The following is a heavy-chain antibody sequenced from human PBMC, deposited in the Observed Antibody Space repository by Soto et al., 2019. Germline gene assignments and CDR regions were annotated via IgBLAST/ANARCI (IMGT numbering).Heavy chain of an antibody. V-gene: IGHV3-23*01. CDR1: GFTFSSYA. CDR3: AKGFDRYSGSYYGAFDI. Sequence: GGSLRLSCAASGFTFSSYAMSWVRQAPGKGLEWVSAISGSGGSTYYADSVKGRFTISRDNSKNTLYLQMNSLRAEDTAVYYCAKGFDRYSGSYYGAFDIWGQGTMVTVSS. D-gene: IGHD1-26*01. CDR2: ISGSGGST. J-gene: IGHJ3*02.